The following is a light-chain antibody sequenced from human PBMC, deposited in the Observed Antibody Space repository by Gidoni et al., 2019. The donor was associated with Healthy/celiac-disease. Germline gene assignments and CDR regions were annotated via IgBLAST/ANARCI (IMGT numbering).Light chain of an antibody. J-gene: IGKJ4*01. Sequence: SQSVSSNLAWYQQKPGQAPRLLIYGASTRATGIPARFSGSGSGTEFTLTISSLQSEDFAVYYCKQYNNWPLTFGGGTKVEIK. CDR2: GAS. CDR3: KQYNNWPLT. CDR1: QSVSSN. V-gene: IGKV3-15*01.